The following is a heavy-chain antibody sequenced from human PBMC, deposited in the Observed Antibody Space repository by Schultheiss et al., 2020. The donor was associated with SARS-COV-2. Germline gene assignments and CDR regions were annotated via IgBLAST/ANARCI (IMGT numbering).Heavy chain of an antibody. CDR2: IWYDGSNK. Sequence: GGSLRLSCAASGFTFSSYAMSWVRQAPGKGLEWVAVIWYDGSNKYYADSVKGRFTISRDNSKNTLYLQMNSLRAEDTAVYYCARDYSSSWDYYYYGMDVWGQGTTVTVSS. CDR3: ARDYSSSWDYYYYGMDV. D-gene: IGHD6-13*01. J-gene: IGHJ6*02. V-gene: IGHV3-33*08. CDR1: GFTFSSYA.